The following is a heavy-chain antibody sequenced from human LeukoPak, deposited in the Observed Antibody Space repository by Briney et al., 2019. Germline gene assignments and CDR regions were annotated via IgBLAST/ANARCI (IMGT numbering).Heavy chain of an antibody. J-gene: IGHJ3*01. V-gene: IGHV4-34*01. D-gene: IGHD2-21*01. CDR1: GGSFSTYY. CDR2: INNTGRT. Sequence: SETLSLTCAVYGGSFSTYYWSWLRQPPGKGLEWIGDINNTGRTTKSPSLKSRVTISVDTSKKQFSLSLTSVTAADTAVYYCARVGYPTQRRVLSAVSIPTAGAFDVWGQGTLVTVSS. CDR3: ARVGYPTQRRVLSAVSIPTAGAFDV.